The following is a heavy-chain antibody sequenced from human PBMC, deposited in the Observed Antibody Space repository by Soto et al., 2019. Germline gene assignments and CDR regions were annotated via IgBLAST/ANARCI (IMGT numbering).Heavy chain of an antibody. Sequence: EVQLLKSGGGLAQPGGSLRLSCAASGFTFSSYAMTWVRQAPGKGLEWVSTISSSGGSTYYADSVEGRFTISRDNSKNTLYLQMNSLRAEDTAVYYCVIEWSDARTREKCGLVDYWGQGTLVTVSS. J-gene: IGHJ4*02. D-gene: IGHD2-8*01. V-gene: IGHV3-23*01. CDR2: ISSSGGST. CDR1: GFTFSSYA. CDR3: VIEWSDARTREKCGLVDY.